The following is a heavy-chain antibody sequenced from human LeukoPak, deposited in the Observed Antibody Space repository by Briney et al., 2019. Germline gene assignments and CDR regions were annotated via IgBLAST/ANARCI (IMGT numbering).Heavy chain of an antibody. D-gene: IGHD3-16*02. Sequence: EASVKVSCKASGYTFTSYAMNWVRQAPGQGLEWMGWIHPGTGNPTYAQGFTGRFVFSLDTSVSTTYLQINNLQADDTAVYYCARAFQSLGGLSLPDYWGQGTLVTVSS. CDR1: GYTFTSYA. V-gene: IGHV7-4-1*02. J-gene: IGHJ4*02. CDR2: IHPGTGNP. CDR3: ARAFQSLGGLSLPDY.